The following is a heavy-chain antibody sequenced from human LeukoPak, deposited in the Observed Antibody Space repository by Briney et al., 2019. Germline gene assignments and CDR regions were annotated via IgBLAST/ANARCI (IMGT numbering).Heavy chain of an antibody. V-gene: IGHV3-11*01. Sequence: GGSLRLSCAASGFTFSGYYMSWIRQAPGKGLEWVSYISSSGSTIYYADSVKGRFTISRDNAKNLLYLQMNSLRAEDTAVYYCARDSSGWYYFDYWGQGTLVTVSS. CDR3: ARDSSGWYYFDY. D-gene: IGHD6-19*01. CDR1: GFTFSGYY. CDR2: ISSSGSTI. J-gene: IGHJ4*02.